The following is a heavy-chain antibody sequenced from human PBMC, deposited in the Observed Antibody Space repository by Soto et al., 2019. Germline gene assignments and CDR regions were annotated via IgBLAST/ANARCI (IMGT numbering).Heavy chain of an antibody. CDR3: ARERDSSGRRNWFEP. CDR2: VYYSGNT. J-gene: IGHJ5*02. Sequence: PSETLSLTCTVSGGSISGYYWCWIRQPPGKGLEWIGYVYYSGNTNYNPSLKSRVTISVDTSKNQFSLKLSSVTAADTAVYYCARERDSSGRRNWFEPWGQGTVVTVSS. CDR1: GGSISGYY. V-gene: IGHV4-59*01. D-gene: IGHD6-19*01.